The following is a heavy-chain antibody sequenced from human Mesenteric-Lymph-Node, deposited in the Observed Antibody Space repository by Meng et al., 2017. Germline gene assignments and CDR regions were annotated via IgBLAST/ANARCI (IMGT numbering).Heavy chain of an antibody. D-gene: IGHD2-21*01. V-gene: IGHV4-30-4*01. CDR3: ASFDHIPRRNYFDY. CDR2: IHHSGSA. J-gene: IGHJ4*02. Sequence: HVAAQESAPGLVEPYQTLSLTCPVAGGSMSSGNYYWSWISQPPGKGLEWIRYIHHSGSAYYNPSLKSRVSISVDTSKNQFSLNLNSMTAADTAVYYCASFDHIPRRNYFDYWGQGTLVTVSS. CDR1: GGSMSSGNYY.